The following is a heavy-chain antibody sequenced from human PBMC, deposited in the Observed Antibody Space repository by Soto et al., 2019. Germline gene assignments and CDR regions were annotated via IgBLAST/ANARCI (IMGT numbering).Heavy chain of an antibody. J-gene: IGHJ4*02. D-gene: IGHD2-2*01. CDR3: ARVANSPLWEPPAMFRFDY. Sequence: QVQLVESGGGVVQPGRSLRLSCTASGFSFGTYGMHWVRQAPGKGLEWVAVIWYDGSNEYYADSVKGRFTMSRDNSKNTLYLQMNSLRAEDTALYYCARVANSPLWEPPAMFRFDYWGQGSLVTVSS. CDR2: IWYDGSNE. CDR1: GFSFGTYG. V-gene: IGHV3-33*01.